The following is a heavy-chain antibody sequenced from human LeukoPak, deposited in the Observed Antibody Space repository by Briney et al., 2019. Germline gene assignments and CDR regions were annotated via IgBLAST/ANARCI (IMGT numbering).Heavy chain of an antibody. CDR3: ARRSGIAVAGAFDY. CDR2: ISGSGGAT. Sequence: PGGSLRLSCAASGFTFNTYGMSWVRQAPGKGLEWVSGISGSGGATYYADSVKGRFTISRDDPHNTLYLQMNSLRAEDTAVYYCARRSGIAVAGAFDYWGQGTLVTVPS. CDR1: GFTFNTYG. V-gene: IGHV3-23*01. J-gene: IGHJ4*02. D-gene: IGHD6-19*01.